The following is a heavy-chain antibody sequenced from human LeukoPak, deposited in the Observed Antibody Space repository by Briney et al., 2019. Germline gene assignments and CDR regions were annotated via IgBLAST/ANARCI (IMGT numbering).Heavy chain of an antibody. CDR3: AKEESYCSSTSCTYAFDI. Sequence: GGSLRLSCAASGFTFSSYGMHWVRQAPGKGLEWVAFIRYDGSNKYYADSVKGRFTISRDNSKNTLYLQMNSLRAEDTAVYYCAKEESYCSSTSCTYAFDIWGQGTMVTVSS. V-gene: IGHV3-30*02. CDR1: GFTFSSYG. D-gene: IGHD2-2*01. J-gene: IGHJ3*02. CDR2: IRYDGSNK.